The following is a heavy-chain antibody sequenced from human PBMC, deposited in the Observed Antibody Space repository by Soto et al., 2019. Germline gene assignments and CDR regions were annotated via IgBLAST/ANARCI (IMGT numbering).Heavy chain of an antibody. CDR2: IYYSGRS. D-gene: IGHD2-21*02. V-gene: IGHV4-39*01. J-gene: IGHJ4*02. CDR1: GDSINSRSYY. CDR3: ARQRTSVVTQAYFDV. Sequence: PSETLSLTCTVTGDSINSRSYYWGWLRHPPEKGLEWIGSIYYSGRSYNNPSLRCWVSMSIDTYKDQFSLKLKSVPAAAAALYFCARQRTSVVTQAYFDVWGPGSLVTVSS.